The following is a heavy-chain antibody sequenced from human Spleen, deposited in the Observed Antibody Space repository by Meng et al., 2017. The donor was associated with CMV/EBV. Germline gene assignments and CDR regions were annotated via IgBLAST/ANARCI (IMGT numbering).Heavy chain of an antibody. V-gene: IGHV3-66*04. J-gene: IGHJ4*02. CDR1: GFTFNSYA. CDR3: ARQSGYYTFYYYDY. Sequence: GGSLRFSCAASGFTFNSYAMNWVRQAPGKGLEWVSIVYNTGNTQYADSVKGRFTISRDDSKNTLYLQMNSLRAEDTAVYYCARQSGYYTFYYYDYWGQGALVTVSS. D-gene: IGHD3-3*01. CDR2: VYNTGNT.